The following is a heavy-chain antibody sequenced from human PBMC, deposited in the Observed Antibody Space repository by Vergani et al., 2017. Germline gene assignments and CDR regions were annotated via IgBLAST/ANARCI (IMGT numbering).Heavy chain of an antibody. V-gene: IGHV1-46*03. CDR1: GYTFTSYY. CDR2: INPSGGST. D-gene: IGHD3-22*01. CDR3: ARDLGDYXDSSGYSKADAFDI. Sequence: QVQLVQSGAEVKKPGASAKVSCKASGYTFTSYYMHWVRQAPGQGLEWMGIINPSGGSTSYAQKFQGRVTMTRDTSTSTVYMELSSLRSEDTAVYYCARDLGDYXDSSGYSKADAFDIWGQGTMVTVSS. J-gene: IGHJ3*02.